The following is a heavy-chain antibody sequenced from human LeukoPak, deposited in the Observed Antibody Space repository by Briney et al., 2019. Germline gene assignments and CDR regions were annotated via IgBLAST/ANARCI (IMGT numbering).Heavy chain of an antibody. CDR2: IYLGDSDT. D-gene: IGHD5-24*01. V-gene: IGHV5-51*01. Sequence: GESLKISCKGSGYSFTSYWIGWVRQMPGKGLEWMGIIYLGDSDTRYSPSFQGQVTISAAKSISTAYLQWSSLKASDTAMYYCASSVEEMATITSAGRVDIWGQGTMVTVSS. CDR3: ASSVEEMATITSAGRVDI. J-gene: IGHJ3*02. CDR1: GYSFTSYW.